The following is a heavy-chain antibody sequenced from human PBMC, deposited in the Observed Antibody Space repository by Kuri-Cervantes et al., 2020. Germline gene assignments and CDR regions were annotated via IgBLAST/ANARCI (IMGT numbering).Heavy chain of an antibody. Sequence: SETLSLTCTVSGGSISSSSYYWGWIRQPPGKGLEWIGSIYYSGSTYYNPSLKSRVTISVDTSKNQSSLKLSSVTAADTAVYYCARVLNEVSSYGYRYYFDYWGQGTLVTVSS. J-gene: IGHJ4*02. V-gene: IGHV4-39*07. CDR2: IYYSGST. CDR1: GGSISSSSYY. D-gene: IGHD5-18*01. CDR3: ARVLNEVSSYGYRYYFDY.